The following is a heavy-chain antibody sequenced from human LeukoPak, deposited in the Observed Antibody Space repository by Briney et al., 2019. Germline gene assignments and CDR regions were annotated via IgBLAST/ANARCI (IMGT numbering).Heavy chain of an antibody. CDR1: GGSISSYY. D-gene: IGHD6-13*01. CDR3: ARRGSSWYNYFDY. CDR2: IYYSGST. J-gene: IGHJ4*02. Sequence: SETLSLTCTVSGGSISSYYWCWIRQPPGKGLEWIGYIYYSGSTNYNPSLKSRVTISVDTSKNQFSLKLSSVTAADTAVYYCARRGSSWYNYFDYWGQGTLVTVSS. V-gene: IGHV4-59*01.